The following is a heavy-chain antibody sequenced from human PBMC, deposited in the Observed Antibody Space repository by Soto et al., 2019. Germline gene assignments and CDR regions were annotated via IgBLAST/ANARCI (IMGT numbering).Heavy chain of an antibody. D-gene: IGHD1-26*01. V-gene: IGHV4-59*11. CDR2: VFYSGGT. J-gene: IGHJ5*02. CDR1: GAFIRNHY. CDR3: GRERSKKLGLDA. Sequence: SETLSLTCTPSGAFIRNHYWSWIRPPPGKGLEWIGYVFYSGGTNYNPSLKSRVSISVDPSKTQFSLRLRSVTAADTATHYCGRERSKKLGLDAWGQSAMVTGSS.